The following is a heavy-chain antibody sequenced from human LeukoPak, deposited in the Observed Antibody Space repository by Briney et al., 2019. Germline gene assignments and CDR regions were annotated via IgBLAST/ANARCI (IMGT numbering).Heavy chain of an antibody. CDR2: IWSDGSNR. CDR1: GLIYSHYG. V-gene: IGHV3-33*01. Sequence: GGSLRLSCAASGLIYSHYGMHWVRQAPGKGLEWVAVIWSDGSNRFYAGSVKGRFTISRDNSQNTLFLQMNSPRAEDTAMYYCARDAQRGFDYSNSLEYWGHGTLVTVSS. J-gene: IGHJ4*01. D-gene: IGHD4-11*01. CDR3: ARDAQRGFDYSNSLEY.